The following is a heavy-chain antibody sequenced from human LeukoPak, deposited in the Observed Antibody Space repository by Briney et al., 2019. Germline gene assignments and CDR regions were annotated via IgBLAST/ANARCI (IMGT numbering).Heavy chain of an antibody. V-gene: IGHV3-23*01. D-gene: IGHD1-26*01. J-gene: IGHJ4*02. CDR1: GFTFSSYA. CDR2: ISGSGGST. CDR3: AKAGSYWDFDY. Sequence: GGSLRLSCAASGFTFSSYAMSWVRQAPGKGLEWVSGISGSGGSTYYADSVKGRFTISRANSQTTLYLQMNSLRAEDTAVYYCAKAGSYWDFDYWGQATLVTVSS.